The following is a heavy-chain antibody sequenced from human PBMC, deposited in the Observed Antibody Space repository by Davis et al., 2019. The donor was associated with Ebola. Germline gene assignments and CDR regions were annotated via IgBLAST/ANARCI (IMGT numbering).Heavy chain of an antibody. D-gene: IGHD1-26*01. CDR3: VRRPSLAGAPTDY. Sequence: PGGSLRLSCKTSGYSFTNHWTGWVRQMPGMGLEWMGIIFPGDSDTRYSPSFQGQVTISADKSISTAYLQWSSLKASDSAMYYCVRRPSLAGAPTDYWGQGTLVTVSS. CDR1: GYSFTNHW. V-gene: IGHV5-51*01. CDR2: IFPGDSDT. J-gene: IGHJ4*02.